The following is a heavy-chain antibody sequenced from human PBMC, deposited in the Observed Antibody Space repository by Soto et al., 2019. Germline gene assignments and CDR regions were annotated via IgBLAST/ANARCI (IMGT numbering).Heavy chain of an antibody. CDR3: AKVQGYCSGGSCPPHAFDI. V-gene: IGHV3-23*01. Sequence: KGLEWVSAISGSGSSTYYADSVKGRFTISRDNSKNTLYLQMNSLRAEDTAVYYCAKVQGYCSGGSCPPHAFDIWGQGTTVTVSS. J-gene: IGHJ3*02. CDR2: ISGSGSST. D-gene: IGHD2-15*01.